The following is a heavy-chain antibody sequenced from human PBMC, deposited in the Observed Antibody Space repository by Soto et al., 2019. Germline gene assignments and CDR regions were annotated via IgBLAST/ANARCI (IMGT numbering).Heavy chain of an antibody. J-gene: IGHJ4*02. CDR3: AKDRLAGGFDF. CDR2: ISYDGSNT. V-gene: IGHV3-30*18. CDR1: GFTFSSYG. Sequence: GGSLRLSCAASGFTFSSYGMHWVRQAPGKGLEWVAVISYDGSNTYYTDSVKGRFTISRDNSRNTVYLQMNSLRADDTAVYYFAKDRLAGGFDFWGQGPLVTGSS. D-gene: IGHD3-16*01.